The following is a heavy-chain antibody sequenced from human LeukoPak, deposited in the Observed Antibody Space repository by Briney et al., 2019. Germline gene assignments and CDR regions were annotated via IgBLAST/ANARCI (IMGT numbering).Heavy chain of an antibody. CDR1: GGSFSGYY. CDR3: ARVGEQLALYYMDV. CDR2: INHSGST. V-gene: IGHV4-34*01. J-gene: IGHJ6*03. Sequence: SETLSLTCAVYGGSFSGYYWSWIRQPPGKGLEWIGEINHSGSTNYNPSLKSRVTISVDTSKNQFSLKLSSVTAADTAVYYCARVGEQLALYYMDVWGKGTTVTVSS. D-gene: IGHD6-13*01.